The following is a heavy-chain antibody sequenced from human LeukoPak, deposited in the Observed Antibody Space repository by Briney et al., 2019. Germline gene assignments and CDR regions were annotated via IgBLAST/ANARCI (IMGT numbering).Heavy chain of an antibody. V-gene: IGHV3-30-3*01. CDR2: ISYDGSNK. CDR3: ARDGIVVVPAAIFDY. CDR1: GFAFSSYW. D-gene: IGHD2-2*01. J-gene: IGHJ4*02. Sequence: GGSLRLSCVASGFAFSSYWMSWVRQAPGKGLEWVAVISYDGSNKYYADSVKGRFTISRDNSKNTLYLQMNSLRAEDTAVYYCARDGIVVVPAAIFDYWGQGTLVTVSS.